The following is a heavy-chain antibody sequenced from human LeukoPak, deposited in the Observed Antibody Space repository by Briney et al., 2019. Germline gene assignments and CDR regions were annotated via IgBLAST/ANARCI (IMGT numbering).Heavy chain of an antibody. J-gene: IGHJ3*02. CDR3: ARGAIHFDWLPTDQPLDAFDI. V-gene: IGHV4-30-4*07. CDR1: GVSISRGGYA. CDR2: IYHSGTT. D-gene: IGHD3-9*01. Sequence: SETLSLTCAVSGVSISRGGYAWNWIRQPPGKGLEWIAYIYHSGTTYYNPSLKSRATISVDTSKNQFSLKLSSVTAADTAVYYCARGAIHFDWLPTDQPLDAFDIWGQGTMVTVSS.